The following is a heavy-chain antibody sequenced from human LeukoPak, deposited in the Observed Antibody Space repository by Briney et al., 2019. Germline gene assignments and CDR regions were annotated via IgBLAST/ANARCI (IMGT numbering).Heavy chain of an antibody. CDR2: IYHSGGT. CDR1: GYSISSGYY. J-gene: IGHJ4*02. CDR3: ASTITVTTDY. V-gene: IGHV4-38-2*02. D-gene: IGHD4-17*01. Sequence: SETLSLTCTVSGYSISSGYYWGWIRQPPGKGLEWIGSIYHSGGTYYNPSLKSRVTISVDTSKNQFSLKLNSVTAADTAVYYCASTITVTTDYWGQGTLVTVSS.